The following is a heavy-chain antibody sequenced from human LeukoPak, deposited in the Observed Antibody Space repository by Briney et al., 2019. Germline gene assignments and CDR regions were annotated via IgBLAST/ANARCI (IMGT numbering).Heavy chain of an antibody. CDR1: GVTLSSYA. V-gene: IGHV3-23*01. J-gene: IGHJ2*01. CDR2: ISSSGSGGNT. D-gene: IGHD1-26*01. Sequence: GGSLRLSCAASGVTLSSYAMSWARQAPGKGLEWVAGISSSGSGGNTYYADSVKGRFTISRDSSKNTLFLHMNTLRAEDTAIYYCAKDRTVGASCWYFDLWGRGTLVTVSS. CDR3: AKDRTVGASCWYFDL.